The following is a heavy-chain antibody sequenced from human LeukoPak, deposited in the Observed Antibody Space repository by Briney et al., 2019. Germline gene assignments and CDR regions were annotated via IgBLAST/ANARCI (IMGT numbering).Heavy chain of an antibody. D-gene: IGHD5-24*01. V-gene: IGHV4-59*01. Sequence: SETLSLACTVSGGSISSYYWSWIRQPPGKGLEWIGYIYYSGSTNYNPSLKSRVTISVDTSKNQFSLKLSSVTAADTAVYYCAREMAKIERNYYYYYMDVWGKGTTVTVSS. CDR2: IYYSGST. J-gene: IGHJ6*03. CDR3: AREMAKIERNYYYYYMDV. CDR1: GGSISSYY.